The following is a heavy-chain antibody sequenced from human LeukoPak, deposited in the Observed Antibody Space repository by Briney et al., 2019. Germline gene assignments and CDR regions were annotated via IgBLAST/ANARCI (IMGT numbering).Heavy chain of an antibody. D-gene: IGHD4-17*01. CDR3: AKQPRYGDYDYFDY. V-gene: IGHV3-23*01. CDR2: ISGGGGST. Sequence: GGSLRLSCAASGFTFSNYAMSWVRQAPGKGLDWVSAISGGGGSTYYADSVKGRFTISRDNSKNTLYLQMNSLRAEDTAVFYCAKQPRYGDYDYFDYWGQGTLVTVSS. CDR1: GFTFSNYA. J-gene: IGHJ4*02.